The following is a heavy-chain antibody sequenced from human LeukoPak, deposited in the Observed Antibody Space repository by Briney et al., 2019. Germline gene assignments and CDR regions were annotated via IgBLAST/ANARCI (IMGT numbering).Heavy chain of an antibody. CDR2: INWNGGST. Sequence: GGSLRLSCAASGFTFDDYGMSWVRQVPGKGLEWVSDINWNGGSTGYADSVKGRFTISRDNAKNSLYLQMNSLRAEDTALYFCARVKLTGIQDWSDPWGQGTLVTVSS. J-gene: IGHJ5*02. CDR3: ARVKLTGIQDWSDP. V-gene: IGHV3-20*04. CDR1: GFTFDDYG. D-gene: IGHD1-20*01.